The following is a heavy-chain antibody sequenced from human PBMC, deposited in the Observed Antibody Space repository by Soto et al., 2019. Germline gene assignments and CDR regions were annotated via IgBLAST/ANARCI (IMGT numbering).Heavy chain of an antibody. CDR3: ARSSGGNFGIIIEGTNWFAP. CDR2: INPHGGST. Sequence: ASVKVSCKTPRDTFASYYINWVLQAPGQGLDWMGVINPHGGSTAYAQKFKGRVTLTRDTSASTVYMEVSSLTSEDTAMYYCARSSGGNFGIIIEGTNWFAPWGQGTPVTVSS. V-gene: IGHV1-46*01. CDR1: RDTFASYY. J-gene: IGHJ5*02. D-gene: IGHD1-26*01.